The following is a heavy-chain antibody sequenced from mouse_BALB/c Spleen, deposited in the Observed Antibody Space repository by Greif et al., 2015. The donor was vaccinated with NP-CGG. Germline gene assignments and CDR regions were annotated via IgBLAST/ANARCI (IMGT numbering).Heavy chain of an antibody. V-gene: IGHV1-7*01. CDR2: INPSTGYT. Sequence: VKLQESGAELAKPGASVKMSCKASDYTFTSYWMHWVKQRPGQGLEWIGYINPSTGYTEYNQKFKDKATLTADKSSSTAYMQLSSLTSEDSAVYYCARQSYYFDYWGQGTTLTVSS. CDR1: DYTFTSYW. J-gene: IGHJ2*01. CDR3: ARQSYYFDY.